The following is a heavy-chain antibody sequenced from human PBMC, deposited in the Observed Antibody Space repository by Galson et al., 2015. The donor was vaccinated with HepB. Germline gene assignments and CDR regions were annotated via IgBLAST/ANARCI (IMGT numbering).Heavy chain of an antibody. CDR3: ARSPGRGVEHFYS. CDR1: GFSLTTYGMR. V-gene: IGHV2-70*04. J-gene: IGHJ4*02. CDR2: VHWDDTK. D-gene: IGHD3-10*01. Sequence: PALVKPTQTLTLTCTFSGFSLTTYGMRVSWIRQPPGKALEWLARVHWDDTKFYSTSLKTRLTISKDTSKNQVVLTMTNMAPVDTGTDYWARSPGRGVEHFYSRGQGTLVTVSS.